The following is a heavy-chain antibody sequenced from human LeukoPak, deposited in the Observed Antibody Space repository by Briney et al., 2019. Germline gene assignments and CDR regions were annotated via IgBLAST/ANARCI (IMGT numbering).Heavy chain of an antibody. Sequence: ASVKVSCKASGYTFTSYYMHWVRQAPGQGLEWMGIINPSGGSTSYAQKFQGRVTITRDTSTSTVYMELSSLRSEDTAVYYCARDRASTYYDFWSGINWFDPWGQGTLVTVSS. V-gene: IGHV1-46*01. CDR1: GYTFTSYY. D-gene: IGHD3-3*01. CDR2: INPSGGST. J-gene: IGHJ5*02. CDR3: ARDRASTYYDFWSGINWFDP.